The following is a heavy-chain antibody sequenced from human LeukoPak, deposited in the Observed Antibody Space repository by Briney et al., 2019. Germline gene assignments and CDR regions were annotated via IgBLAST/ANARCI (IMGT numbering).Heavy chain of an antibody. J-gene: IGHJ4*02. CDR1: GYTFTSYG. Sequence: GASVKVSCKASGYTFTSYGISWVRQAPGQGLEWMGWISAYNGNTNYAQKLQGRATMTTDTSTSAAYMELRSLRSDDTAVYYCARTKYSSSWYAFVWGVDYWGQGTLVTVSS. CDR3: ARTKYSSSWYAFVWGVDY. V-gene: IGHV1-18*01. CDR2: ISAYNGNT. D-gene: IGHD6-13*01.